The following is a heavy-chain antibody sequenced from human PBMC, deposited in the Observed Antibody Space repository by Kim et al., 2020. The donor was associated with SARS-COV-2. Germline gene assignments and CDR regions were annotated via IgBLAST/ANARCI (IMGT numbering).Heavy chain of an antibody. CDR3: AKDGVGANRFDYYYYYMDV. Sequence: GGSLRLSCAASGFTFSSYGMHWVRQAPGKGLEWVAVVSYDGSNKYYADSVKGRFTISRDNSKNTLYLQMNSLRAEDTAVYYCAKDGVGANRFDYYYYYMDVWGKGTTVTVSS. D-gene: IGHD1-26*01. CDR1: GFTFSSYG. CDR2: VSYDGSNK. J-gene: IGHJ6*03. V-gene: IGHV3-30*18.